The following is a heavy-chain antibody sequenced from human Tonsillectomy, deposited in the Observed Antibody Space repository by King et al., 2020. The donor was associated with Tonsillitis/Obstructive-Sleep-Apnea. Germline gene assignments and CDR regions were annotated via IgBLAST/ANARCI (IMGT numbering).Heavy chain of an antibody. D-gene: IGHD4/OR15-4a*01. CDR1: RFSFSDYW. CDR2: IKQDGSEK. CDR3: ARAVLLDY. V-gene: IGHV3-7*01. J-gene: IGHJ4*02. Sequence: VQLVESGGGLVQPGRSLRLSCAASRFSFSDYWMSWVRQAPGKGLEWVASIKQDGSEKYYVDSVRGRFTISRDNAKNSLFLQMSSLRAEDTAVYYCARAVLLDYWGQGTQVTVSS.